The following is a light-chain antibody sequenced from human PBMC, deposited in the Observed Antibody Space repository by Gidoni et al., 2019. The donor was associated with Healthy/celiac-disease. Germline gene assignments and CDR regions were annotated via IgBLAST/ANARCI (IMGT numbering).Light chain of an antibody. V-gene: IGLV3-1*01. CDR3: QAWDDTTVV. CDR1: KLGDKY. J-gene: IGLJ1*01. Sequence: SYELTQPPSLSVSPGQTASITCSGDKLGDKYACWYQQRPGQSPLVVIYQDVKRPSGIPERFSGSNSGNTATLTISETQAMDEADYYCQAWDDTTVVFGTGTKVTVL. CDR2: QDV.